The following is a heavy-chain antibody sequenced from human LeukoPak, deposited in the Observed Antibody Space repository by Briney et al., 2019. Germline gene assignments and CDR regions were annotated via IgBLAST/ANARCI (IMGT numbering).Heavy chain of an antibody. J-gene: IGHJ5*02. D-gene: IGHD3-3*01. Sequence: PSETLSLTCTVSGGSISSSSYYWGWIRQPPGKGLEWIVSIYYSGSTYYNPSLKSRVTISVDTSKNQFSLKLSSVTAADTAVYYCARQYSYYDFWSGYRPNWFDPWGQGTLVTVSS. CDR1: GGSISSSSYY. V-gene: IGHV4-39*01. CDR3: ARQYSYYDFWSGYRPNWFDP. CDR2: IYYSGST.